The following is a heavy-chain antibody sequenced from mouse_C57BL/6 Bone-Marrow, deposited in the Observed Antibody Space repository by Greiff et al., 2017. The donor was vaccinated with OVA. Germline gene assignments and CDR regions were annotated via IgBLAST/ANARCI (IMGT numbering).Heavy chain of an antibody. D-gene: IGHD1-1*01. CDR1: GYAFSSYW. J-gene: IGHJ2*01. CDR2: IYPGDGDT. V-gene: IGHV1-80*01. Sequence: VKLMESGAELVKPGASVKISCKASGYAFSSYWMNWVKQRPGKGLEWIGQIYPGDGDTNYNGKFKGKATLTADKSSSTAYMQLSSLTSEDSAVYFCARGLLRNYFDYWGQGTTLTVSS. CDR3: ARGLLRNYFDY.